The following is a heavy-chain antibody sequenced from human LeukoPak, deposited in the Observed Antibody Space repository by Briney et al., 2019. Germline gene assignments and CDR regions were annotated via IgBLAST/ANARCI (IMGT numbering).Heavy chain of an antibody. J-gene: IGHJ4*02. V-gene: IGHV4-59*02. D-gene: IGHD2-15*01. CDR1: GGSVSTYY. Sequence: SETLSLTCTVSGGSVSTYYWNWIRQPPGRGLEWIGYIYYSGSTNYNPSLKSRLTMSVDTSNNQFSLKLSSVTAADTAVYYCASTSGYCSGGNCYSAFDYWGRGTLVTVSS. CDR2: IYYSGST. CDR3: ASTSGYCSGGNCYSAFDY.